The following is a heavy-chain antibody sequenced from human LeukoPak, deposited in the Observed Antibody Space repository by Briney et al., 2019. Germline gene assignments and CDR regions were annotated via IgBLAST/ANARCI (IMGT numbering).Heavy chain of an antibody. Sequence: SETLSLTCAVYGGSFSGYYWSWIRQPPGKGLEWIGEINHSGSTNYNPSLKSRVTISVDTSKNQFSLKLSSVTAADTAVYYCARSDSSGHYSDYWGQGTLVTASS. V-gene: IGHV4-34*01. J-gene: IGHJ4*02. CDR3: ARSDSSGHYSDY. CDR1: GGSFSGYY. D-gene: IGHD3-22*01. CDR2: INHSGST.